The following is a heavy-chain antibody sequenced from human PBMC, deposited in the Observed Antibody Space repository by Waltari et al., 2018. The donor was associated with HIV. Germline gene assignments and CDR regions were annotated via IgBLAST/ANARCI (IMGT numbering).Heavy chain of an antibody. Sequence: QVQLVQSGAEVKKPGPSVKVSCKASGYTFTSYYMHWVRLDPGQGLEWMGIINPLGITTSYAQKFQGRVTMTKDTSTSTVYMELSSLRSEDTAVYYCAREKSAPRYHIAAAGHNCFDPWGQGTLVTVSS. V-gene: IGHV1-46*01. J-gene: IGHJ5*02. CDR3: AREKSAPRYHIAAAGHNCFDP. CDR2: INPLGITT. CDR1: GYTFTSYY. D-gene: IGHD6-13*01.